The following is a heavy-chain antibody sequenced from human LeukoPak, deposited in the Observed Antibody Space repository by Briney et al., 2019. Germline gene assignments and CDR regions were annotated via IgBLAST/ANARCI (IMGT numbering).Heavy chain of an antibody. D-gene: IGHD3-22*01. Sequence: SETLSLTCTVSGGSISNYHWSWIRQSPGKGLEGIGYIYYSGSTNYKLSLKSRVTISVDTSKNEFSLNLSSVSAADTAVYYCARVSSRRLPPSYSYDRRNYFDYWGQGTLVTVSS. CDR2: IYYSGST. CDR3: ARVSSRRLPPSYSYDRRNYFDY. V-gene: IGHV4-59*12. J-gene: IGHJ4*02. CDR1: GGSISNYH.